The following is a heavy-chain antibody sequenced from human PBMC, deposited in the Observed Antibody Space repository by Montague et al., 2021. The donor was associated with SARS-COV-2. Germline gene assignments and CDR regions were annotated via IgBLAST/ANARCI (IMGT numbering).Heavy chain of an antibody. J-gene: IGHJ6*02. D-gene: IGHD6-19*01. CDR3: ARGSTGWYAIFGHYGMDV. CDR2: IKHDGSEE. Sequence: SLRLSCAAPRFTFSDFWMNWVRQAPGKGLEWVADIKHDGSEESYVDSVKGRFTISRDNAKNSLYLQMNSLRAEDTAVYYCARGSTGWYAIFGHYGMDVWGQGTTVTVSS. CDR1: RFTFSDFW. V-gene: IGHV3-7*01.